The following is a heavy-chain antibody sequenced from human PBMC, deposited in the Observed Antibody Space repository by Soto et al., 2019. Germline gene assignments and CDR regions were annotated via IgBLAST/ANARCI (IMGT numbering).Heavy chain of an antibody. V-gene: IGHV4-39*01. D-gene: IGHD2-2*01. J-gene: IGHJ5*02. CDR1: GGSINTITYY. CDR2: IYYSGST. Sequence: SETLSLTCTVSGGSINTITYYWGWIRQPPGKGLEWIGTIYYSGSTYYNPSLKSRVTISVDTPKKQFSLKLTSVTAEDTAVYYCVRHVVTDGNNWFDPWGQGTLVTVSS. CDR3: VRHVVTDGNNWFDP.